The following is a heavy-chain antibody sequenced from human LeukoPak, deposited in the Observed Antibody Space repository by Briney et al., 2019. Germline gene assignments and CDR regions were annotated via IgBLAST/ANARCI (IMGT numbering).Heavy chain of an antibody. CDR1: GFTFDDYP. CDR3: VKDSCGL. D-gene: IGHD2-21*01. V-gene: IGHV3-9*01. CDR2: LSWNSGRI. Sequence: PGGSLRLSCVVSGFTFDDYPMHWVRQAPGKGLEWVAGLSWNSGRIAYADSVKGRFTISRDNAKNSLYLQMNSLTLEDTAFYYCVKDSCGLWGQGTLVTVSS. J-gene: IGHJ4*02.